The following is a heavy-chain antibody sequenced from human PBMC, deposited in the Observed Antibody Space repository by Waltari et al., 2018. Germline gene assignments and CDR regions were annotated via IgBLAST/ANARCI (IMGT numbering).Heavy chain of an antibody. CDR2: IKTKDVGGPP. J-gene: IGHJ4*02. V-gene: IGHV3-15*01. CDR3: AAPGEGVRGAQPFDY. Sequence: EVQLAESGGGLVKPGGSLRLPCAASGITLSNVFVSWVRQAPGKGLEWVARIKTKDVGGPPDYAAPIKGRFTISRDDSKSTVYLQLNSLKTEDTAVYYCAAPGEGVRGAQPFDYWGQGTLVTVSP. D-gene: IGHD3-3*01. CDR1: GITLSNVF.